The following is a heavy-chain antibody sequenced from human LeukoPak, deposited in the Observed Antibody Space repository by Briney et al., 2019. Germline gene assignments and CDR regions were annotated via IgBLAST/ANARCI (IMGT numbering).Heavy chain of an antibody. V-gene: IGHV3-11*01. CDR2: ISSSGSTI. J-gene: IGHJ5*02. CDR1: GFTFSDYY. Sequence: GGSLRLSCAASGFTFSDYYMSWIRQAPGKGLEWVSYISSSGSTIYYPDSVKGRFTISRDNAKNSLYLQMNSLRAEDTAVYYCARGIAARPQRRYNWFDPWGQGTLVTVSS. D-gene: IGHD6-6*01. CDR3: ARGIAARPQRRYNWFDP.